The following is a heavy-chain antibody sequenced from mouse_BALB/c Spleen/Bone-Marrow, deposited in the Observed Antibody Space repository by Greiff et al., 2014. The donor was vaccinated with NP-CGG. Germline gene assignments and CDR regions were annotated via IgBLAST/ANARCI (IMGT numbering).Heavy chain of an antibody. CDR3: ARLRRYYGYFDY. CDR2: ISSGSSTI. D-gene: IGHD1-1*01. J-gene: IGHJ2*01. V-gene: IGHV5-17*02. CDR1: GFTFSSFG. Sequence: EVQLVESGGGLVQPGGSRKLSCAASGFTFSSFGMHWVRQAPEKGLECVAYISSGSSTIYYADTVKGRFTVSRDNPKNTLFLQMTSLRSEDTAMYYCARLRRYYGYFDYWGQGTTLTVSS.